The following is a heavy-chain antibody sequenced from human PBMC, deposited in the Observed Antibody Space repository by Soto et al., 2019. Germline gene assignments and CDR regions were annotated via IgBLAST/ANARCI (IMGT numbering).Heavy chain of an antibody. J-gene: IGHJ6*02. CDR1: GDTFSNYA. V-gene: IGHV1-69*01. D-gene: IGHD2-2*01. Sequence: QVQLVQPGAEVRKPGSSVTVSCKASGDTFSNYAISWVRQAPGQGLEWMGGIIPIVGTGSYAQKFQGRVTITADEPTTTAYMEQSSLRFEDTAVYYCARVVILVPAASTHYYYHMDVWGPGTTVTGSS. CDR2: IIPIVGTG. CDR3: ARVVILVPAASTHYYYHMDV.